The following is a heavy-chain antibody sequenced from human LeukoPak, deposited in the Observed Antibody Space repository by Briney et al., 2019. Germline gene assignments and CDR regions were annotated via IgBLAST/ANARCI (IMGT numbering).Heavy chain of an antibody. Sequence: GESLQISCYASRYDFTSYWIAWVRQMPGTGLEWMGMIWTGASDTRYSTFFQGQVTISADKSISTAYLQWSSLKASDTAMYYCARLGISAWFPGDYWGQGTLVTVSS. CDR3: ARLGISAWFPGDY. V-gene: IGHV5-51*01. D-gene: IGHD3-3*02. CDR1: RYDFTSYW. J-gene: IGHJ4*02. CDR2: IWTGASDT.